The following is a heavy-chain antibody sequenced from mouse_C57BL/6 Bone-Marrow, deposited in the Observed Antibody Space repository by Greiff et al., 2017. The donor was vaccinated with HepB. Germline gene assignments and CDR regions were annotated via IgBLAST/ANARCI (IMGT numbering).Heavy chain of an antibody. CDR3: TTNVGFAY. Sequence: EVQLKESGAELVRPGASVKLSCTASGFNIKDDYMHWVKQRPEQGLEWIGWIDPENGDTEYASKFQGKATITADTSSNTAYLQLSSLTSEDTAVYYCTTNVGFAYWGQGTLVTVSA. CDR1: GFNIKDDY. J-gene: IGHJ3*01. CDR2: IDPENGDT. V-gene: IGHV14-4*01.